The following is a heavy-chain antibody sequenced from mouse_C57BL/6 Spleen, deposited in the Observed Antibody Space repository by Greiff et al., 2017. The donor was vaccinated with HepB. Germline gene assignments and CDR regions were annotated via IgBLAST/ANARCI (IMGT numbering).Heavy chain of an antibody. D-gene: IGHD2-4*01. J-gene: IGHJ3*01. V-gene: IGHV1-19*01. CDR1: GYTFTDYY. CDR3: ARGYDYDEMPFAY. Sequence: VQLQQSGPVLVKPGASVKMSCKASGYTFTDYYMNWVKQSHGKSLEWIGVINPYNGGTSYNQKFKGKATLTVDKSSSTAYMELNSLTSEDSAVYYCARGYDYDEMPFAYWGQGTLVTVSA. CDR2: INPYNGGT.